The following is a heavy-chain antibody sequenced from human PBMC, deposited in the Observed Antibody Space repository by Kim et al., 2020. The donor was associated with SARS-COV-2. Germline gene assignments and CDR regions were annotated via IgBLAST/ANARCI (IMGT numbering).Heavy chain of an antibody. CDR1: GGSISSSSYY. CDR3: ARRGGYCSGGSCYSVGMDV. D-gene: IGHD2-15*01. V-gene: IGHV4-39*01. J-gene: IGHJ6*02. CDR2: IYYSGST. Sequence: SETLSLTCTVSGGSISSSSYYWGWIRQPPGKGPEWIGSIYYSGSTYYNPSLKSRVTISVDTSKNQFSLKLSSVTAADTAVYYCARRGGYCSGGSCYSVGMDVWGQGTTVTVSS.